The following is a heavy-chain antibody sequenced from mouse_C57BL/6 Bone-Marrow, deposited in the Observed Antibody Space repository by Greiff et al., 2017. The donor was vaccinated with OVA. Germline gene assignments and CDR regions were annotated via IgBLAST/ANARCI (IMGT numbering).Heavy chain of an antibody. Sequence: QVQLQQPGAELVKPGASVKLYCKTSGYTFTSYWMHWVKQRPGQGLEWIGMIHPNSGSTNYNEKFKSKATLTVDKSSSTAYMQLSSLTSEDSAVYYCARGGFYYSNYVGWYFDVWGTGTTVTVSS. CDR1: GYTFTSYW. V-gene: IGHV1-64*01. D-gene: IGHD2-5*01. CDR2: IHPNSGST. J-gene: IGHJ1*03. CDR3: ARGGFYYSNYVGWYFDV.